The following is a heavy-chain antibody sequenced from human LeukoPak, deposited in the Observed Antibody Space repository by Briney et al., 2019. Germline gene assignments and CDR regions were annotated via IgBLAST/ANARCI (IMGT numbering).Heavy chain of an antibody. Sequence: GESLKISCRGSGYSFTTYWIGWVRQMPGKGLEWLGIIYPGDSDTRYSPSFQGQVTISADKSISTAYLQWSSLKASDTAMYYCASRTDGYNSPYFDYWGQGTLVTVSS. CDR3: ASRTDGYNSPYFDY. CDR1: GYSFTTYW. J-gene: IGHJ4*02. D-gene: IGHD5-24*01. CDR2: IYPGDSDT. V-gene: IGHV5-51*01.